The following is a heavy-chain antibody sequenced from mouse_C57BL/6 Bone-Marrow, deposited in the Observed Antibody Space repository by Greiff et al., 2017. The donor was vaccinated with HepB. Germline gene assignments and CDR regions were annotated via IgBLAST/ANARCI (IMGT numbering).Heavy chain of an antibody. V-gene: IGHV1-5*01. J-gene: IGHJ4*01. Sequence: EVQLQQSGTVLARPGASVKMSCKTSGYTFTSYWMHWVKQRPGQGLEWIGAIYPGNSDTNYNQKFKGKAKLTAVTSASTAYMRLSSLTNEDSAVYDSTRDGYDKDYAMDYWGQGTSVTVSS. CDR3: TRDGYDKDYAMDY. CDR2: IYPGNSDT. D-gene: IGHD2-2*01. CDR1: GYTFTSYW.